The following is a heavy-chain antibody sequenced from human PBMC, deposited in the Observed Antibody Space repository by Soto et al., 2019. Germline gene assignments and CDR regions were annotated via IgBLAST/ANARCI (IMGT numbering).Heavy chain of an antibody. CDR2: IYYSGTM. D-gene: IGHD2-15*01. Sequence: SDTLSLTCTVSGGSISSSSYYWGWIRQPPGKGLEWIGNIYYSGTMYYNPSLKSRVTISVDTSKNHFSLKLNSVTAADTAVYYCARLLQGRYNWFDSWGQGTLVTVSS. CDR1: GGSISSSSYY. V-gene: IGHV4-39*02. CDR3: ARLLQGRYNWFDS. J-gene: IGHJ5*01.